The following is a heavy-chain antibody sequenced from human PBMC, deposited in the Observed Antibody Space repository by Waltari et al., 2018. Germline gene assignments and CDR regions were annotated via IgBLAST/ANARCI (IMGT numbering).Heavy chain of an antibody. CDR3: AVLYCSGDCYPRH. CDR2: IYSGDNT. V-gene: IGHV3-53*01. D-gene: IGHD2-21*02. CDR1: AFTVGRNY. J-gene: IGHJ4*02. Sequence: EVHLVASGGGLIQPGGSLRLSCAASAFTVGRNYRSWVRQAPGKGLEWVSVIYSGDNTYYVYSVKGRLTISRDISKNTRYLQMSSLRAEDTAVYYCAVLYCSGDCYPRHWGQGTLVTVSS.